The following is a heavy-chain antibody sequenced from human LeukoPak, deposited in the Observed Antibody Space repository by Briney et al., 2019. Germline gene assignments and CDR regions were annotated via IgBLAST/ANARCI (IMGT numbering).Heavy chain of an antibody. CDR2: INPSGGST. D-gene: IGHD3-10*01. CDR1: GYTFTSYY. J-gene: IGHJ6*02. CDR3: ARVRGYYYGMDV. Sequence: GASVKVSCKASGYTFTSYYMHWVRQAPGQGLEWMGIINPSGGSTSYAQKFQGRVTMTRNTSISTAYMELSSLRSEDTAVYYCARVRGYYYGMDVWGQGTTVTVSS. V-gene: IGHV1-46*01.